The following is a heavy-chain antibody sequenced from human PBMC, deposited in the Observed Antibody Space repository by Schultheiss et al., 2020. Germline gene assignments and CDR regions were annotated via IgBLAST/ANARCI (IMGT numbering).Heavy chain of an antibody. CDR1: GYTFTGYY. J-gene: IGHJ6*02. D-gene: IGHD6-13*01. CDR3: ARDRRARIAAAGTTSSYGMDV. V-gene: IGHV1-2*02. CDR2: INPNSGGT. Sequence: ASVKVSCKASGYTFTGYYMHWVRQAPGQGLEWMGWINPNSGGTSYAQKFQGRVTMTRDTSTSTVYMELSSLRSEDTAVYYCARDRRARIAAAGTTSSYGMDVWGQGTTVTVAS.